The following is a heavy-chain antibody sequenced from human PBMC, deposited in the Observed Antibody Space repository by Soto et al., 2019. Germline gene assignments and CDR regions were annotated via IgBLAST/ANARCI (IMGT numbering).Heavy chain of an antibody. D-gene: IGHD2-2*01. J-gene: IGHJ6*02. Sequence: QLQLQESGPGLVKSSETLSLSCTVSGGPISSSSYYWGWIRQPPGKGLEWIGTIYYSGSTYYNPSLKSRVTISVDTSKKQFFSLKLSSVTAADTAVYYCARQSMLYGMDVWGQGTTVTVSS. V-gene: IGHV4-39*01. CDR1: GGPISSSSYY. CDR2: IYYSGST. CDR3: ARQSMLYGMDV.